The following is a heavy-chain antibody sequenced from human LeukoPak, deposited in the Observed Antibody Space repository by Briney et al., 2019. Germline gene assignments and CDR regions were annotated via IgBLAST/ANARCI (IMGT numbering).Heavy chain of an antibody. Sequence: GGSLRLSCAASGFTFSSYWMSWVRQAPGKGLEWVANIKQDGSEKYYVDSVKGRFTISRDNAKNSLYLQINTLRAEDTAIYYCAKDCGWLHFCSWGQGTLVTVSS. D-gene: IGHD5-24*01. CDR1: GFTFSSYW. V-gene: IGHV3-7*03. J-gene: IGHJ5*02. CDR2: IKQDGSEK. CDR3: AKDCGWLHFCS.